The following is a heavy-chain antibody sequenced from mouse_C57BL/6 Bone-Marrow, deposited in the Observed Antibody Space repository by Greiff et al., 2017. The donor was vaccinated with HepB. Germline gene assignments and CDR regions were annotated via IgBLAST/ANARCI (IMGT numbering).Heavy chain of an antibody. D-gene: IGHD1-1*01. Sequence: EVQLQQSGPELVKPGASVKISCKASGYTFTDYYMNWVKQSHGKSLEWIGDINPNNGGTSYNQKFKGKATLTVDKSSSTAYMELRSLTSEDSAVYYCARKEITTVVATEAMDYWGQGTSVTVSS. CDR3: ARKEITTVVATEAMDY. CDR2: INPNNGGT. CDR1: GYTFTDYY. V-gene: IGHV1-26*01. J-gene: IGHJ4*01.